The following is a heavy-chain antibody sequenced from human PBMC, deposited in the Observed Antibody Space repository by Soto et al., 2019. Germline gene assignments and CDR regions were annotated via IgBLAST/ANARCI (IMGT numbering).Heavy chain of an antibody. D-gene: IGHD2-2*01. CDR2: INPNSGGT. V-gene: IGHV1-2*04. J-gene: IGHJ6*02. Sequence: QVQLVQSGAEVKKPGASVKVSCKASGYTFTGYYMHWVRQAPGQGLEWMGWINPNSGGTNYAQKFQGWVTMTRDTSISTAYMELSRLRSDDTAVYYCARDAVVVPAAIIPYGMDVWGQGTTVTVSS. CDR1: GYTFTGYY. CDR3: ARDAVVVPAAIIPYGMDV.